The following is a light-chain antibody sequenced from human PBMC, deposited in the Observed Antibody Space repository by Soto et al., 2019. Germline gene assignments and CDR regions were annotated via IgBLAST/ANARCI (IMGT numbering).Light chain of an antibody. V-gene: IGKV3-20*01. CDR2: GAT. CDR1: QSISSNF. CDR3: QQYGGSPRT. Sequence: EIVLTQSPGTLSLSPGEGATLSCRASQSISSNFLAWYQQKRGQAARLLIHGATNRATGIPDRFSGSGSGTDFTLTITRLEPEDFAVYYCQQYGGSPRTFGQGITVEVK. J-gene: IGKJ1*01.